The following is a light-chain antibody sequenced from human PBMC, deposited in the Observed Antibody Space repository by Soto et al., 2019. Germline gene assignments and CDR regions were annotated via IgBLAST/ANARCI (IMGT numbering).Light chain of an antibody. CDR3: QQYNNWPPAT. V-gene: IGKV3-15*01. CDR1: QSVSSN. J-gene: IGKJ4*01. Sequence: EIVKTQSPATLSVSPGERATLSCRASQSVSSNLAWYQQKPGQAPRLLIYGASTRATGIPARFSGSGSGTEFTLTISSLQSEDFAVYYCQQYNNWPPATFGGGTKVEIK. CDR2: GAS.